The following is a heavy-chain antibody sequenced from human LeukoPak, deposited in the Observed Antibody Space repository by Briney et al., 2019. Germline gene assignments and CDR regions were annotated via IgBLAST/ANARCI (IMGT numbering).Heavy chain of an antibody. CDR3: AKVVAGGGGY. J-gene: IGHJ4*02. V-gene: IGHV3-9*01. CDR2: ISWNSGSI. CDR1: GFTFDDYA. D-gene: IGHD3-16*01. Sequence: GGSLRLSCAASGFTFDDYAMHWVRQAPGKGLEWVSGISWNSGSIGYADSVKGRFTISRDNAKSSLYLQMNSLRAEDTALYYCAKVVAGGGGYWGQGTLVTVSS.